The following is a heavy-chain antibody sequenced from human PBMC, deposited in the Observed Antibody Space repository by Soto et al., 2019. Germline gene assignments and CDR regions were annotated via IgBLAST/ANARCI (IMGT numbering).Heavy chain of an antibody. CDR3: ARRRAAAGTLTFDY. J-gene: IGHJ4*02. CDR2: ISSGSSYI. D-gene: IGHD6-13*01. CDR1: GFTFSSYS. Sequence: LRLSCAAXGFTFSSYSINWVRRSAGKGLEWVSSISSGSSYIYYADSVKGRFTISGDNAKNSLYLQMNTLRAEDTALYYCARRRAAAGTLTFDYWGQGTRVTVSS. V-gene: IGHV3-21*01.